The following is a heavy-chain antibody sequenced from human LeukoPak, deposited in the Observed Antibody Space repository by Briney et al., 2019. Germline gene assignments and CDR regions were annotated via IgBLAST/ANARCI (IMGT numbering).Heavy chain of an antibody. Sequence: PSETLSLTCTVSGGSISSGDYYWSWIRQPPGKGLEWIGEINHSGSTNYNPALNSRVTISVDTSKNQFSLKLSSVTAADTAVYYCARRSTPNYDILTGPRRYAFDIWGQGTMVTVSS. CDR1: GGSISSGDYY. CDR2: INHSGST. CDR3: ARRSTPNYDILTGPRRYAFDI. D-gene: IGHD3-9*01. J-gene: IGHJ3*02. V-gene: IGHV4-39*07.